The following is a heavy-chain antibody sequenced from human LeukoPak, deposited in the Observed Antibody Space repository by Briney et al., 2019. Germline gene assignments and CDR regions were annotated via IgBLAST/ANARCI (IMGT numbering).Heavy chain of an antibody. CDR3: ATGATWHYHYYMDV. CDR2: IIPIFGTA. V-gene: IGHV1-69*05. Sequence: SVKVSCKASGGTFSSYAISWVRQAPGQGLEWMGGIIPIFGTANYAQKFQGRVTITTDESTSTAYMELSSLRSEDTAVYYCATGATWHYHYYMDVWGKGTTVTVSS. J-gene: IGHJ6*03. CDR1: GGTFSSYA. D-gene: IGHD1-26*01.